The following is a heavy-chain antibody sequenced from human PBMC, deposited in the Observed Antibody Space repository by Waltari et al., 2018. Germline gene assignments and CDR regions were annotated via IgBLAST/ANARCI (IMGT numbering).Heavy chain of an antibody. CDR3: ARPTQYYDFWSGASY. Sequence: QVQLVESGGGVVQPGRSLSLSCAASGFTFTTYSIHWVRPAPGKGLEWVAVISYDGSKKYYAESVKGRFTISRDNSKNILYLQMNSLRGEDTGVYYCARPTQYYDFWSGASYWGQGTLVTVSS. J-gene: IGHJ4*02. V-gene: IGHV3-30*01. D-gene: IGHD3-3*01. CDR1: GFTFTTYS. CDR2: ISYDGSKK.